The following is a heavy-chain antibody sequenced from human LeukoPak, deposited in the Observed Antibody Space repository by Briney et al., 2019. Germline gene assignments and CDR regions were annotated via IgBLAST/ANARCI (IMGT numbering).Heavy chain of an antibody. J-gene: IGHJ6*04. V-gene: IGHV4-59*01. CDR2: TYCSGST. D-gene: IGHD5-18*01. CDR1: GGSISNYY. CDR3: ARLSGGYSLFNGLDV. Sequence: SETLSLTCTVSGGSISNYYWSWIRQAPGKGLEWIGYTYCSGSTNYNPSLKSRVTISVDTSKNQFSLKLSSVTAADTAVFYCARLSGGYSLFNGLDVWDKGTTVTVSS.